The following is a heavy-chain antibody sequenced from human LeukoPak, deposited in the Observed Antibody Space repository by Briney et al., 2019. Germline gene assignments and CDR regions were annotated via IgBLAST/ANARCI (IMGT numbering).Heavy chain of an antibody. V-gene: IGHV4-4*07. CDR2: IYYTGNT. Sequence: SETLSLTCSVSGGSTSDYYWNWIRQPAGRGLDWLGRIYYTGNTAYNPSLESRLTMSLDTAKNQFSLKVTSVTAADTAVYYCARGGTLFTYFDSWGQGTLVTVSS. CDR3: ARGGTLFTYFDS. CDR1: GGSTSDYY. J-gene: IGHJ4*02. D-gene: IGHD3-10*02.